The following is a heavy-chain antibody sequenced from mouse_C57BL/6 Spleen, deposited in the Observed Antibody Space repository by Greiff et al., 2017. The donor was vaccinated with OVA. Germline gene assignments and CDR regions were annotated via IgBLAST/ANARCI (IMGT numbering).Heavy chain of an antibody. CDR2: IYPRSGNT. J-gene: IGHJ2*01. CDR3: ARSYYDYDGGDY. V-gene: IGHV1-81*01. D-gene: IGHD2-4*01. CDR1: GYTFTSYG. Sequence: VQGVESGAELARPGASVKLSCKASGYTFTSYGISWVRQRTGQGLEWLGEIYPRSGNTYYNEKFKGKATLTADKSSSTAYMELRSLTSEDSAVYFCARSYYDYDGGDYWGQGTTLTVSS.